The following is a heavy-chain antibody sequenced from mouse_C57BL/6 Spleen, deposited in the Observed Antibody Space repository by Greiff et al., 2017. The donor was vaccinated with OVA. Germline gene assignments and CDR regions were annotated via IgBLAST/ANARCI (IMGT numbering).Heavy chain of an antibody. Sequence: EVKVVESEGGLVQPGSSMKLSCTASGFTFSDYYMAWVRQVPEKGLEWVAHINYDGSSTYYLDSLKSRFIISRDNAKNILYLQMSSLKSEDTATYYCARYGNYHYAMDYWGQGTSVTVSS. CDR3: ARYGNYHYAMDY. V-gene: IGHV5-16*01. CDR2: INYDGSST. J-gene: IGHJ4*01. CDR1: GFTFSDYY. D-gene: IGHD2-10*02.